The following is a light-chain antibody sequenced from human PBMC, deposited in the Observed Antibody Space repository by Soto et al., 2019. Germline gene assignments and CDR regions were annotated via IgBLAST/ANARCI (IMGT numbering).Light chain of an antibody. CDR2: GTS. CDR3: QQSDNWPPT. J-gene: IGKJ1*01. Sequence: EMVMTQAPATLSVSPGERATLSCRARQRVSTNPASYQHKPGHAPTLPIYGTSPRATGIPATVRGSGSRTEFTLSITSLQSEDFAVYYCQQSDNWPPTFGQGPRWIS. CDR1: QRVSTN. V-gene: IGKV3-15*01.